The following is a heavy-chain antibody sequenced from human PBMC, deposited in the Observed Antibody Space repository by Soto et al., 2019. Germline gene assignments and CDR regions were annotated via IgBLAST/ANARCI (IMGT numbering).Heavy chain of an antibody. J-gene: IGHJ4*02. CDR1: GYTFTACY. CDR3: SRDGSNGGYFDY. D-gene: IGHD2-15*01. V-gene: IGHV1-2*02. CDR2: INSNNGAT. Sequence: ASVKVSCKTSGYTFTACYIQWVRQAPGQGLEWMGWINSNNGATKYAQKFQGRVSMTRDTSTNTAYMELTRLTSDDTAVYYCSRDGSNGGYFDYWGQGALVTVSS.